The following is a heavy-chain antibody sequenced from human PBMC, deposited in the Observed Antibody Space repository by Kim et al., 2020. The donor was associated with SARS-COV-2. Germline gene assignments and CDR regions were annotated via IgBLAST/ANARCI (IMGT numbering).Heavy chain of an antibody. J-gene: IGHJ4*02. CDR3: ARDRAGDTYYYGSGSFDY. Sequence: KGRFTISRDNAKNSLYLQMNSLRAEDTAVYYCARDRAGDTYYYGSGSFDYWGQGTLVTVSS. D-gene: IGHD3-10*01. V-gene: IGHV3-11*06.